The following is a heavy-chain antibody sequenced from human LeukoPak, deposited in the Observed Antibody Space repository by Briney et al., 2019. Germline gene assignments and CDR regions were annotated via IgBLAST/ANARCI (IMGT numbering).Heavy chain of an antibody. V-gene: IGHV1-2*02. D-gene: IGHD5-18*01. CDR2: INPNSGGT. CDR1: GYTFTGYY. CDR3: ARGGYSYVGYYYYYMDV. Sequence: ASVKVSCKAPGYTFTGYYMHWVRQAPGQGLEWMGWINPNSGGTNYAQKFQGRVTMTRDTSISTAYMELSRLRSDDTAVYYCARGGYSYVGYYYYYMDVWGKGTTVTVSS. J-gene: IGHJ6*03.